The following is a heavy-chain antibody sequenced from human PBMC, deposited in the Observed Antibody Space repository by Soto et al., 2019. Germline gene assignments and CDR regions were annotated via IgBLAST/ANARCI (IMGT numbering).Heavy chain of an antibody. J-gene: IGHJ4*02. D-gene: IGHD2-21*02. Sequence: QVQLVQSGAEVKKPGASVKVSCKASGYTFTSYYMHWVRQAPGQGLEWMGIINPSGGSTSYAQKFQGRVTMXXDXSXTTVYMELSSLRSEDTAVYYCARTEYCGGDCFLPDYWGQGTLVTVSS. CDR1: GYTFTSYY. V-gene: IGHV1-46*01. CDR2: INPSGGST. CDR3: ARTEYCGGDCFLPDY.